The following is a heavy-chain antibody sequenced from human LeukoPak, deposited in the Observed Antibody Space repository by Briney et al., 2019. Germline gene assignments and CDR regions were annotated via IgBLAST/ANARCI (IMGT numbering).Heavy chain of an antibody. CDR1: GGSISSSSYF. CDR2: ISYSGST. Sequence: KPSETLSLTCTVSGGSISSSSYFWGWIRQPPGKGLEWIGTISYSGSTYYNPSLKSRVTISVDTSKNQFSLKLSSVTAADTAVYYCARERYSGWGFDPWGQGTLVTVSS. D-gene: IGHD1-26*01. CDR3: ARERYSGWGFDP. J-gene: IGHJ5*02. V-gene: IGHV4-39*07.